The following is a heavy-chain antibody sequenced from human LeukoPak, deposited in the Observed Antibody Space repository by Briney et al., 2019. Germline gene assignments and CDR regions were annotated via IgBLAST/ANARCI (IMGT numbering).Heavy chain of an antibody. V-gene: IGHV4-39*01. CDR2: IYYSGST. J-gene: IGHJ4*02. D-gene: IGHD2-15*01. Sequence: PSETLSLTCTVSGGSISSSSYYWGWIRQPPGKGLEWIGSIYYSGSTYYNPSLKSRVTISLDTSKSQVSLKLTSVTAADTAVYYCARAGYCSGGTCYGYFDYWGQGTLVTVSS. CDR1: GGSISSSSYY. CDR3: ARAGYCSGGTCYGYFDY.